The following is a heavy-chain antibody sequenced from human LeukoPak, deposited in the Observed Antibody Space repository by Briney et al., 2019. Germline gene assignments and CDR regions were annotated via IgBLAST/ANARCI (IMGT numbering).Heavy chain of an antibody. D-gene: IGHD6-6*01. CDR2: IYHSGTT. V-gene: IGHV4-38-2*01. CDR1: GYSISSGYY. Sequence: SETLSLTCAVSGYSISSGYYWGWIRQPPGKGLEWIGSIYHSGTTYYNPSLKSRVTISVDTSKNQFSLKLSSVTAADTAVYYCARELSTSGFHYFDYWGQGTLVTVPS. CDR3: ARELSTSGFHYFDY. J-gene: IGHJ4*02.